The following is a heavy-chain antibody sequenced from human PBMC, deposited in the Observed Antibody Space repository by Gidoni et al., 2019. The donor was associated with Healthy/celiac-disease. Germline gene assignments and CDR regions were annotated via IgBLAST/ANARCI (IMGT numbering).Heavy chain of an antibody. CDR3: AKGPEGYGDYVLLDY. CDR1: GFTFSSYG. J-gene: IGHJ4*02. CDR2: ISYDGSNK. V-gene: IGHV3-30*18. D-gene: IGHD4-17*01. Sequence: QVQQVESGGGVVQPGRSLRLSCAASGFTFSSYGRHWVRQAPGKGLEWVAVISYDGSNKYYADSVKGRFTISRDNSKNTLYLQMNSLRAEDTAVYYCAKGPEGYGDYVLLDYWGQGTLVTVSS.